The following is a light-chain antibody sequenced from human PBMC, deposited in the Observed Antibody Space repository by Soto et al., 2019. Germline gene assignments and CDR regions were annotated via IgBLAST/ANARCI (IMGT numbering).Light chain of an antibody. V-gene: IGLV2-8*01. Sequence: QSVLTQPPSASGSRGQSVTISCTGTSSDVGGYDYVSWYQQHPGKAPKLIIYEVTKRPSGVPDRFSGSKSGNTASLTVSGLQAEDEADYYFSSYAGTNNLYVFGTGTKVTGL. CDR1: SSDVGGYDY. J-gene: IGLJ1*01. CDR2: EVT. CDR3: SSYAGTNNLYV.